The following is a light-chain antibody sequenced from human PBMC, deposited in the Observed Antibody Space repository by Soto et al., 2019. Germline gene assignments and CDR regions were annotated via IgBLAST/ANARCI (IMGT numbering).Light chain of an antibody. Sequence: EVVLTQSPGTLSLYTGERATLSCRASQSVSSSYLAWYQQKAGQAPRLLIYGASSRATGIPDRFSGSGSGTDFTLTISRLEPEDFAVYYCQHYCSSWTFGQGTKVDIK. CDR2: GAS. J-gene: IGKJ1*01. CDR3: QHYCSSWT. V-gene: IGKV3-20*01. CDR1: QSVSSSY.